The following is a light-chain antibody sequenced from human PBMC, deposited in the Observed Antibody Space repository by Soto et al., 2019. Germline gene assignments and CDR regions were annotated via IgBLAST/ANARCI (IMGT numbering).Light chain of an antibody. J-gene: IGKJ5*01. CDR1: QSVSSN. CDR2: GAS. V-gene: IGKV3-15*01. Sequence: PGEGATLSCRASQSVSSNLAWYQQKPGQAPRLLIYGASTGATGIPARFSGSGSGTEFTLTISSLQSEDFAVYYCQQYNNWPPITFGQGTRLEIK. CDR3: QQYNNWPPIT.